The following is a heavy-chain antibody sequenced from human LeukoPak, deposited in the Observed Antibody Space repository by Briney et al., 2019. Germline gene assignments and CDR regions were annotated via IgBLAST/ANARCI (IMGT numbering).Heavy chain of an antibody. Sequence: GGFLRLSCAASGFTFSSYAMSWVRQAPGKGLEWVSAISGSGGSTYYADSVKGRFTISRDNSKNTLYLQMNSLRAEDTAVYYCAKRKYYYDSSGYYYYFDYWGQGTLVTVSS. CDR2: ISGSGGST. CDR1: GFTFSSYA. D-gene: IGHD3-22*01. J-gene: IGHJ4*02. CDR3: AKRKYYYDSSGYYYYFDY. V-gene: IGHV3-23*01.